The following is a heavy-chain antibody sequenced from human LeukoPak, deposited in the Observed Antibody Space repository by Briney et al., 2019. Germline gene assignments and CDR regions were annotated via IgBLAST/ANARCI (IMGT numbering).Heavy chain of an antibody. Sequence: SETLSLTCTVSGGSISSSSYYWGWIRQPPGKGLEWIGSIYYSGSTYYNPSLKSRVTISVDTSKNQFSLKLSSVTAADTAVYYCAREYQLLLGGFDYWGQGTLVTVSS. J-gene: IGHJ4*02. D-gene: IGHD2-2*01. CDR2: IYYSGST. CDR1: GGSISSSSYY. V-gene: IGHV4-39*02. CDR3: AREYQLLLGGFDY.